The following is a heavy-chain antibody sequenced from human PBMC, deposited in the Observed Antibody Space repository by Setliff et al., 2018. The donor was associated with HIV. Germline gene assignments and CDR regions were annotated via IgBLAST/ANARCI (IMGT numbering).Heavy chain of an antibody. Sequence: SETLSLTCAVSGDSISSYYWSWIRQPPGKGLEWIGYIYTSGSTNYNPSLKSRVTISVDTSENQFSLKLTSVTAADTAVYYCARGGFTGVTTHFQHWGRGTLVTVSS. J-gene: IGHJ1*01. CDR3: ARGGFTGVTTHFQH. V-gene: IGHV4-4*08. D-gene: IGHD4-17*01. CDR1: GDSISSYY. CDR2: IYTSGST.